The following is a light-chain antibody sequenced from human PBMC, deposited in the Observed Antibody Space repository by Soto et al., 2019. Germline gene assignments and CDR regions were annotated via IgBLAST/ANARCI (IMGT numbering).Light chain of an antibody. CDR3: QPLHNYPLT. V-gene: IGKV1-9*01. CDR2: SAS. CDR1: QDITSY. J-gene: IGKJ1*01. Sequence: DIQLTQSPPFLSASVGDRVSITCRASQDITSYLAWYQQSPGKAPRLLIYSASTLHTGVPSRFSGSGSGTEFTLTVSSLQPEDSATYYCQPLHNYPLTFGQGTKVEI.